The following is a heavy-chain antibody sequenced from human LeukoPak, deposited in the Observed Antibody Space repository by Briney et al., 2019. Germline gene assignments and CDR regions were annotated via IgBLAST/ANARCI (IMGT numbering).Heavy chain of an antibody. V-gene: IGHV3-30*02. D-gene: IGHD2-21*02. CDR1: GFTFSSYG. CDR2: IRYDGSNK. CDR3: AKDQGGGAYCGGDCYSIMNY. J-gene: IGHJ4*02. Sequence: GGSLRLSCAASGFTFSSYGMHWVRQAPGKGLEWVAFIRYDGSNKYYADSVKGRFTISRDNSKNTLYLQMNSLRAEDTAVYYCAKDQGGGAYCGGDCYSIMNYWGQGTLVTVSS.